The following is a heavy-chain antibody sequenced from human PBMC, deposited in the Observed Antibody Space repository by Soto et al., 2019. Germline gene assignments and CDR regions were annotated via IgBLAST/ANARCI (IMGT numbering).Heavy chain of an antibody. CDR3: AKARCSTTNCYVPDY. D-gene: IGHD2-2*01. J-gene: IGHJ4*02. CDR2: ISGSGGSP. V-gene: IGHV3-23*01. Sequence: GSLRLSCAACGFTFSTYTMSWVRQAPGKGLEWVSAISGSGGSPSYADSVQGRFTISRDNPKNTLYLQMNSLRVEDTAMYYCAKARCSTTNCYVPDYWGQGTLVTVSS. CDR1: GFTFSTYT.